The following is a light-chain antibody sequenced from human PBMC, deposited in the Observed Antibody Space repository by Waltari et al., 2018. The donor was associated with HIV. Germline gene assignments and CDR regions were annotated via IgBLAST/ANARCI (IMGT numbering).Light chain of an antibody. J-gene: IGLJ2*01. V-gene: IGLV2-14*01. CDR1: SRDVGGYNY. Sequence: QSALTQPASVSGSPGQSLTISCPGTSRDVGGYNYVSWYQQHPGKAPKLMIYEVSNRPSGVSNRFSGSKSGNTASLTISGLQAEDEADYYCSSYTSSSVVFGGGTKLTVL. CDR3: SSYTSSSVV. CDR2: EVS.